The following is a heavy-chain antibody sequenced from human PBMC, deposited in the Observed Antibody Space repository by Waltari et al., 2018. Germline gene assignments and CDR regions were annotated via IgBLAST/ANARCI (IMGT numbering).Heavy chain of an antibody. J-gene: IGHJ2*01. CDR2: ISWNSGSI. D-gene: IGHD4-17*01. Sequence: EVQLVESGGGLVQPGRSLRLSCAASGFTFDDYAIHWVRQAPGKGLEWVSGISWNSGSIGYADSVKGRFTISRDNAKNSLYLQMNSLRAEDTALYYCAKDINTVTTSHFDLWGRGTLVTVSS. CDR3: AKDINTVTTSHFDL. CDR1: GFTFDDYA. V-gene: IGHV3-9*01.